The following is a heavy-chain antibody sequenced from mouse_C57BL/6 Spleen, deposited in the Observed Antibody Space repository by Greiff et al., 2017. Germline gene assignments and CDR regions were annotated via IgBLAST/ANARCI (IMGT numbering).Heavy chain of an antibody. Sequence: QVQLQQSGAELVKPGASVKLSCKASCYTFTSSWLPWVKQRPGQGLEWIGMIPPHGGSTNYNEKFKIQATLTVDKSSSTAYMQLSSLTSEDSAVYYCARSLDYYGSRLDYWGQGTTLTVSS. CDR3: ARSLDYYGSRLDY. CDR2: IPPHGGST. D-gene: IGHD1-1*01. V-gene: IGHV1-64*01. CDR1: CYTFTSSW. J-gene: IGHJ2*01.